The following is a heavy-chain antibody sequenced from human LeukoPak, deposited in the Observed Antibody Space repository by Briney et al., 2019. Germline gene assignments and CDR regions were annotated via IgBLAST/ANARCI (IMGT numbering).Heavy chain of an antibody. Sequence: GGSLRLSCAASGFTFSSYAMSWVRQAPGKGLEWVAYIKQDGSEKYYVDSVKGRFTISRDNTQNSLYLQMDSLSVEDTAVYYCARDSAVATYYGVDVWGQGTTVTVS. CDR2: IKQDGSEK. CDR3: ARDSAVATYYGVDV. CDR1: GFTFSSYA. J-gene: IGHJ6*02. D-gene: IGHD6-19*01. V-gene: IGHV3-7*01.